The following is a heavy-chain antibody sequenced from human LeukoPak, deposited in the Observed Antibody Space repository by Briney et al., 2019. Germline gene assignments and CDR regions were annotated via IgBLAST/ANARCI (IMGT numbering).Heavy chain of an antibody. D-gene: IGHD3-3*01. CDR1: GFTFDDYA. Sequence: PGGSLRLSCAASGFTFDDYAMPWVRQAPGKGLEWVSGISWNSGSIGYADSVKGRFTISRDNAKNSLYLQMNSLRAEDTALYYXXXXXXXXXXFWSGPRHYGMDVWGQGTTVTVSS. J-gene: IGHJ6*02. CDR2: ISWNSGSI. V-gene: IGHV3-9*01. CDR3: XXXXXXXXXFWSGPRHYGMDV.